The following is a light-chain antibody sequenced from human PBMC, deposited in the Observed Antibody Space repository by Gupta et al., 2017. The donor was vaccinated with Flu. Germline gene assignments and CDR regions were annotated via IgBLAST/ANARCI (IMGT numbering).Light chain of an antibody. V-gene: IGKV2-40*01. CDR3: MQRIECPYS. CDR1: QSLMVSDDGNTY. CDR2: TRS. J-gene: IGKJ2*03. Sequence: IVMPQTLIPLTVTPGAPASISCRSSQSLMVSDDGNTYLDWYLQKPGQSPQLLIYTRSYRDSGVPDRFSGSGSGTDFTLKISRVEAEDVGVYSCMQRIECPYSFGQGTKLEIK.